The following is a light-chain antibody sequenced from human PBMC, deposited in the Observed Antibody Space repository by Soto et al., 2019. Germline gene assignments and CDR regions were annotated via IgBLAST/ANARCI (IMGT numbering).Light chain of an antibody. Sequence: QSVLTQPASVSGSPGQSITISCTGTSSDVAAFNSLSWYQQHPDKPPKLIIYSVSYRSSGVSDRFSASKSDNTSSLTISGLRSEDEADYYCSSSTISSTYVFGTGTKLTVL. CDR3: SSSTISSTYV. CDR2: SVS. V-gene: IGLV2-14*03. J-gene: IGLJ1*01. CDR1: SSDVAAFNS.